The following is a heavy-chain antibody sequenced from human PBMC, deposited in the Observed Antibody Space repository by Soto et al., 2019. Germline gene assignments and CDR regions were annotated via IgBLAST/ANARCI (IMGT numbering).Heavy chain of an antibody. CDR3: AKDLTRQLAYWLAP. CDR2: INAHSGGT. Sequence: ASVKVSCKASGFSFTGYYIHWLRQAPGQGPEWMGWINAHSGGTEYAQKFQGRVTLTRDTSIATAYLTLTSLTSDDTALYYCAKDLTRQLAYWLAPWGQGTQVTVSS. D-gene: IGHD6-6*01. CDR1: GFSFTGYY. V-gene: IGHV1-2*02. J-gene: IGHJ5*02.